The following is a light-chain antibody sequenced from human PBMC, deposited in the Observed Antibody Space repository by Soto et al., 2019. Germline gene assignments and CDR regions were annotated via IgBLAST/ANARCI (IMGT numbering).Light chain of an antibody. CDR1: QRISSW. V-gene: IGKV1-5*03. CDR3: QQYSSYPLT. J-gene: IGKJ4*01. Sequence: DIQMTQSPSTLSASVGDRVTMTCRASQRISSWLAWYQQKPGKAPKLLIYKASSLESGVPSIFSGSGSGTEFTLTISSLQPDDFATYYCQQYSSYPLTFGGGTKVEIK. CDR2: KAS.